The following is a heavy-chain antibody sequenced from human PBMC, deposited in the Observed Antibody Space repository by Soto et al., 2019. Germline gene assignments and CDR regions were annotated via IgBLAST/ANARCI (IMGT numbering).Heavy chain of an antibody. D-gene: IGHD3-16*02. CDR3: ARGGGVIENN. V-gene: IGHV1-18*01. Sequence: SVNVSCKASVYSFTSYGISCVRQAPGQGLEWMGWISAYNGNTNYAQKLQGRVTMTTDTSTSTAYMELRSLRSDDTDVYYCARGGGVIENNWGQGTLVTSSS. CDR2: ISAYNGNT. CDR1: VYSFTSYG. J-gene: IGHJ4*02.